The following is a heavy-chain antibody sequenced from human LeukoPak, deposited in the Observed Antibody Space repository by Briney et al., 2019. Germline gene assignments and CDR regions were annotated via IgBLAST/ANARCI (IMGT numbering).Heavy chain of an antibody. V-gene: IGHV3-23*01. CDR3: AKASMVRGFDY. CDR2: ISDGGGST. J-gene: IGHJ4*02. Sequence: GGSLRLSCAASGFTFSHFAMSWVRQAPGKGLEWVSAISDGGGSTYYADSVKGRFTISRDNSKNTLYLQMNSLRAEDTAVYYCAKASMVRGFDYWGQGTLVTVSS. D-gene: IGHD3-10*01. CDR1: GFTFSHFA.